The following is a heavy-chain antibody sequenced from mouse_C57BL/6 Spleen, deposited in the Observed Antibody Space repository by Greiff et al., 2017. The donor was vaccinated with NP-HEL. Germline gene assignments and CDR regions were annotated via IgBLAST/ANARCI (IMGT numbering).Heavy chain of an antibody. D-gene: IGHD1-1*01. CDR2: INPSSGYT. Sequence: VQLQQSGAELARPGASVKMSCKASGYTFTSYTMHWVKQRPGQGLEWIGYINPSSGYTKYNQKFKDKATLTADKSSSTAYMQLSSLTSEDSAVYYCARWDTTVVALDYWGQGTTLTVSS. CDR1: GYTFTSYT. CDR3: ARWDTTVVALDY. J-gene: IGHJ2*01. V-gene: IGHV1-4*01.